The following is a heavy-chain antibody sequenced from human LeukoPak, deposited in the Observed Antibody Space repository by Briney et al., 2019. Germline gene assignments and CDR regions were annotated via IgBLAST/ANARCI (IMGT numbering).Heavy chain of an antibody. V-gene: IGHV1-2*02. Sequence: ASVKVSCKASGYTFTGYYMHWVRQAPGQGLEWMGWINPYSGGTNYAQKFQGRVTMTRDTSISTAYMELSRLRSDDTAVYYCARVSMVRGVIINNLFDYWGQGTLVTVSS. CDR3: ARVSMVRGVIINNLFDY. J-gene: IGHJ4*02. CDR2: INPYSGGT. CDR1: GYTFTGYY. D-gene: IGHD3-10*01.